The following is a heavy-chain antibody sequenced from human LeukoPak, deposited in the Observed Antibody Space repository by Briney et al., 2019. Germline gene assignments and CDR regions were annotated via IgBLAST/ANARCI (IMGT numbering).Heavy chain of an antibody. J-gene: IGHJ4*02. CDR3: ARGVEPLAANTLAY. Sequence: ERSLRLSCAASGCTVITNDITFVSQPPGKWLEWVSVPISDGKTKYRDSVHGRLTLSRDNSKNTLYLEMNSLSPDDTAVYYCARGVEPLAANTLAYWGQGTLVTVSS. CDR2: PISDGKT. CDR1: GCTVITND. V-gene: IGHV3-53*01. D-gene: IGHD3-16*01.